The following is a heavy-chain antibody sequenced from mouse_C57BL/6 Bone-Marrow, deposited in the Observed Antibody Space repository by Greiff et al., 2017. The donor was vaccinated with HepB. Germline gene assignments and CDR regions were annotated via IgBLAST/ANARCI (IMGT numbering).Heavy chain of an antibody. CDR1: GFTFSSYG. CDR2: ISSGGSYT. V-gene: IGHV5-6*01. Sequence: EVHLVESGGDLVKPGGSLKLSCAASGFTFSSYGMSWVRQTPDKRLEWVATISSGGSYTYYPDSVKGRFTISRDNAKNTLYLQMSSLKSEDTAMYYCARREESYAMDYWGQGTSVTVSS. CDR3: ARREESYAMDY. J-gene: IGHJ4*01.